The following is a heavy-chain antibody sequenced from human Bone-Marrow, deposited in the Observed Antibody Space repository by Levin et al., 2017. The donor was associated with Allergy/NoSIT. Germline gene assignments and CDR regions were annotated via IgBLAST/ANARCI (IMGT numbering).Heavy chain of an antibody. CDR3: ARVLQYYYYYMDV. D-gene: IGHD5-24*01. CDR1: GVSITSGNYY. J-gene: IGHJ6*03. Sequence: SCTVSGVSITSGNYYWSWIRQPAGKGLEWIGHIYTSGNTNYNPSLKSRVTISVDTSKNQFSLKLRSVTAADTAVYYCARVLQYYYYYMDVWGKGPTVTVSS. V-gene: IGHV4-61*09. CDR2: IYTSGNT.